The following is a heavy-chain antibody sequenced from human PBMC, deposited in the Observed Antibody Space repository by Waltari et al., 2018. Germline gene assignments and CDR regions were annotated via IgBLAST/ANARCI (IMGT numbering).Heavy chain of an antibody. Sequence: QVQLVESGGGVVQPGRSLRLSCAASEFTFSSFALHWVRQGPGKGLEGVAVISYNERNIYYVDSVKGRFTISRDNSQKMLYLQMNSLRAEDTAVYYCARDYCDRTNCHGMDVWGRGTTVTVSS. D-gene: IGHD3-22*01. CDR2: ISYNERNI. V-gene: IGHV3-30*04. CDR3: ARDYCDRTNCHGMDV. CDR1: EFTFSSFA. J-gene: IGHJ6*02.